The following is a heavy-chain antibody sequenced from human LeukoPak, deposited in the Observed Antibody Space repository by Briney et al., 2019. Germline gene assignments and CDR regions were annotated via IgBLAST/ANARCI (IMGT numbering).Heavy chain of an antibody. Sequence: SETLSLTCAVYGGSFSGYYWSWIRQPPGKGLEWIGEINHSGSTNYNPSLKSRVTISVDTSKNQFSLKLSSVTAADTAVYYCARGRITEYNWFDPWGQGTLVTVSS. CDR2: INHSGST. CDR1: GGSFSGYY. CDR3: ARGRITEYNWFDP. V-gene: IGHV4-34*01. J-gene: IGHJ5*02. D-gene: IGHD1-14*01.